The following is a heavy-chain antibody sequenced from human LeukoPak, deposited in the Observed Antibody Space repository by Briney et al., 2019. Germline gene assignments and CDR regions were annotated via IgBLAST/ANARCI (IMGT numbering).Heavy chain of an antibody. V-gene: IGHV3-23*01. J-gene: IGHJ6*02. CDR2: ISGSGAST. Sequence: GGSLRLSCAASGFTFSSYAVNWVRQAPGKGLEWVSGISGSGASTYYADPVKGRFTLSSDKSKNTLYLQMNSLRAEVTPVYFCAKDGGEDDCLWGSFRYGMDVWGHGTTVTVSS. CDR3: AKDGGEDDCLWGSFRYGMDV. CDR1: GFTFSSYA. D-gene: IGHD3-16*02.